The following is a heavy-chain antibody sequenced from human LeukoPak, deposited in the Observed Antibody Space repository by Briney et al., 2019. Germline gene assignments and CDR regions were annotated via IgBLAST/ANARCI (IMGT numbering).Heavy chain of an antibody. J-gene: IGHJ4*02. CDR2: ISAYNGNT. CDR3: ISERGGGSFHY. V-gene: IGHV1-18*01. Sequence: ASVKVSCKASGYTFTTYGLSCVRQAPGQGLEWMGWISAYNGNTKYAQQFQGRVTMTRDTSASTAYMELRSLRSDDTAIYYCISERGGGSFHYWGLGTLVTVSS. CDR1: GYTFTTYG. D-gene: IGHD5-12*01.